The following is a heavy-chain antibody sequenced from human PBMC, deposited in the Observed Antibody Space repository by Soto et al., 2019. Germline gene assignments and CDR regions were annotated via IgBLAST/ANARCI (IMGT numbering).Heavy chain of an antibody. CDR3: TTAPLRYCSSTSCYHWYFDL. V-gene: IGHV3-15*01. J-gene: IGHJ2*01. CDR2: IKSKTDGGTT. CDR1: GFTFSNAW. D-gene: IGHD2-2*01. Sequence: GGSLRLFCAASGFTFSNAWMSWVRQAPGKGLEWVGRIKSKTDGGTTDYAAPVKGRFTISRDDSKNTLYLQMNSLKTEDTAVYYCTTAPLRYCSSTSCYHWYFDLWGRGTLVTVSS.